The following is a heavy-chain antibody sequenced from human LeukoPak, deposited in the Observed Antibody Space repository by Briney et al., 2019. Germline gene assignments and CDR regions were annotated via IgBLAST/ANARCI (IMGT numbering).Heavy chain of an antibody. J-gene: IGHJ4*02. CDR1: GFTFSSYE. CDR2: ISSSGSTI. V-gene: IGHV3-48*03. D-gene: IGHD3-3*01. CDR3: TTAYDFWSGYHTSYFDY. Sequence: PGGSLRLSCAASGFTFSSYEMNWVRQAPGKGLEWVSYISSSGSTIYYADSVKGRFTISRDNAKNTLYLQMNSLKTEDTAVYYCTTAYDFWSGYHTSYFDYWGQGTLVTVSS.